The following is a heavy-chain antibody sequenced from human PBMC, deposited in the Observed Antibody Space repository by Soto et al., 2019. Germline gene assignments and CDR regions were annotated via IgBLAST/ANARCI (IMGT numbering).Heavy chain of an antibody. J-gene: IGHJ6*03. V-gene: IGHV3-48*01. D-gene: IGHD6-6*01. Sequence: GGSLRLSCAASGFTFSSYSMNWVRQAPGKGLEWVSYISSSSSTIYYADSVQGRFTISRDNSKNTVYLQMGSLRPEDMAVYYCARRARPDFYYMDVWGKGTTVTVSS. CDR3: ARRARPDFYYMDV. CDR2: ISSSSSTI. CDR1: GFTFSSYS.